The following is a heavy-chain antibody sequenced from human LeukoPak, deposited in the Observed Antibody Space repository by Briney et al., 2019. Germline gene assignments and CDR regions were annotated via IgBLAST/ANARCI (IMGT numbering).Heavy chain of an antibody. CDR3: ARVKGRLPNIRDAFDI. V-gene: IGHV1-18*01. D-gene: IGHD2/OR15-2a*01. CDR1: GYTFTSYG. CDR2: ISAYNGNT. Sequence: ASVKVSCKASGYTFTSYGISWVRQAPGQGLEWMGWISAYNGNTNYAQKLQGRVTMTTDTSTSTAYMELRSLRSDGTAVYYCARVKGRLPNIRDAFDIWGQGTMVTVSS. J-gene: IGHJ3*02.